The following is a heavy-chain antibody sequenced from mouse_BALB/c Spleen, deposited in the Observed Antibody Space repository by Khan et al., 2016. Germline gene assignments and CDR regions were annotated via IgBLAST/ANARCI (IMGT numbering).Heavy chain of an antibody. D-gene: IGHD2-4*01. CDR1: GYSITSDYA. CDR2: ISYSGST. CDR3: VRSPPYDYDGYYCDMDY. Sequence: EVQLQESGPGLVKPSQSLSLTCTVTGYSITSDYAWNWIRQFPGNKLEWMGYISYSGSTSYNPSLKRRISITRDTSKNQYFLQLNYVTTEDTATSCCVRSPPYDYDGYYCDMDYWGQGTSVTVSS. J-gene: IGHJ4*01. V-gene: IGHV3-2*02.